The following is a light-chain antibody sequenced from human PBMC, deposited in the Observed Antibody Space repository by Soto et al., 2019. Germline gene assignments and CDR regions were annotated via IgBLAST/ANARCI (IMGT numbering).Light chain of an antibody. CDR1: SSDVGNYIY. Sequence: QSALTQPASVAGSPGQSITISCTGTSSDVGNYIYVSWYQQHPGKAPKLMIYEISNRPSGISNRFSGSKSGNTASLTISGLQVQDEADYYCSSYTSSTTPLVFGTGTKLTVL. CDR3: SSYTSSTTPLV. CDR2: EIS. J-gene: IGLJ1*01. V-gene: IGLV2-14*01.